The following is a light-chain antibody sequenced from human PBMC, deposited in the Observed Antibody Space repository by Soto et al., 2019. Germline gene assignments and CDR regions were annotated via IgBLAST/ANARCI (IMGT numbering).Light chain of an antibody. J-gene: IGKJ5*01. V-gene: IGKV3-11*01. CDR1: PSVTNY. CDR2: GAF. CDR3: QQRNIWPPVT. Sequence: EIVLTQSPATLSLSPGERATLSCRASPSVTNYLAWYQQKPGQAPRLLIYGAFNRATGIPARFSCSGSGTDFTLTISSLEPEDFAVYYCQQRNIWPPVTFGQGTRLEIK.